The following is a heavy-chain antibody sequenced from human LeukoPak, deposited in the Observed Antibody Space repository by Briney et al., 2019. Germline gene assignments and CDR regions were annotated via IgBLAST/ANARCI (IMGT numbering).Heavy chain of an antibody. J-gene: IGHJ3*02. CDR1: GFTFSSYS. V-gene: IGHV3-21*01. D-gene: IGHD3-3*01. CDR3: ARVSGVVSLGLAFDI. Sequence: GGSLRLSCAASGFTFSSYSMNWVRQAPGKGLEWVSSISSSSSYIYYADSVKGRFTISRDNAENSLYLQMNSLRAEDTAVYYCARVSGVVSLGLAFDIWGQGTMVTVSS. CDR2: ISSSSSYI.